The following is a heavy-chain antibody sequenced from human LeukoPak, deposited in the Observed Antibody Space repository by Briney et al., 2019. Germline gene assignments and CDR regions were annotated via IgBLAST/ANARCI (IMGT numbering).Heavy chain of an antibody. CDR1: GYIFSDYY. D-gene: IGHD2-15*01. V-gene: IGHV1-2*02. J-gene: IGHJ1*01. Sequence: TSVKVSSKASGYIFSDYYMHWVRQAPGQGLEWMGWINPKTGDRRYAQNFQGRVTMTRDTSISTVYMELSRLSLDDTAVYYCARDEYCSGGNCPGDFQYWGQGTLVTVSS. CDR3: ARDEYCSGGNCPGDFQY. CDR2: INPKTGDR.